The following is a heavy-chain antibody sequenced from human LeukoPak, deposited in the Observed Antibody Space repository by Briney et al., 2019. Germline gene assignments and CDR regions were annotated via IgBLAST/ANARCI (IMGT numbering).Heavy chain of an antibody. CDR3: ARRTYFYDSSGYYFDY. Sequence: PSETLSLTCTVSGGSISSYYWSWIRQPPGKGLECIGYIYHSGSTNYNPSLKSRVTISVDTSKNQFSLKLSSVTAADTAVYYCARRTYFYDSSGYYFDYWGQGTLVTVSS. D-gene: IGHD3-22*01. CDR2: IYHSGST. CDR1: GGSISSYY. J-gene: IGHJ4*02. V-gene: IGHV4-59*01.